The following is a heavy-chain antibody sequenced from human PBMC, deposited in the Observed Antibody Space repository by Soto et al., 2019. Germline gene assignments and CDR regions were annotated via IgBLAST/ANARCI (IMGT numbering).Heavy chain of an antibody. CDR2: INHNGST. D-gene: IGHD2-2*02. CDR3: AMCYNNYYGGMDV. Sequence: SETLSLTCAVYGGSFSGYYWRWIRQPPGKGLEWIGGINHNGSTNYNPSLKIRITRAVDTSKNQFSLKLSSVTAADTAVYYCAMCYNNYYGGMDVWGQGTTVTVSS. V-gene: IGHV4-34*01. J-gene: IGHJ6*02. CDR1: GGSFSGYY.